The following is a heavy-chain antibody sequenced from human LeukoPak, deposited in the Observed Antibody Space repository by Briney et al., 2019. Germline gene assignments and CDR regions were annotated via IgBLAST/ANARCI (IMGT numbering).Heavy chain of an antibody. CDR1: GFTFSSYS. V-gene: IGHV3-48*01. J-gene: IGHJ5*02. CDR3: ARDSLLIIDDFWSGQT. Sequence: GGSLRLSCAASGFTFSSYSMNWVRQAPGKGLDWVSYISSSSSTIYYADSVKGRFTISRDNSKNTLYLQMNSLRAEDTAVYCCARDSLLIIDDFWSGQTWGQGTLVTVSS. CDR2: ISSSSSTI. D-gene: IGHD3-3*01.